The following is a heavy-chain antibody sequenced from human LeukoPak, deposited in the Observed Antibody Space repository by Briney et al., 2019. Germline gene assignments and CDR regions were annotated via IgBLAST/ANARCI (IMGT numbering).Heavy chain of an antibody. J-gene: IGHJ4*02. CDR1: GGSIASAGYY. V-gene: IGHV4-31*03. D-gene: IGHD2-15*01. Sequence: PSETLSLTCTLSGGSIASAGYYWSWIRQHPGKGLEWIGYINYSGSTYYNPSLKSRVTISGDTSKNQFSLKLSSVTAADTAVYYCARGNSDGKREDYWGPGTLLTVSS. CDR3: ARGNSDGKREDY. CDR2: INYSGST.